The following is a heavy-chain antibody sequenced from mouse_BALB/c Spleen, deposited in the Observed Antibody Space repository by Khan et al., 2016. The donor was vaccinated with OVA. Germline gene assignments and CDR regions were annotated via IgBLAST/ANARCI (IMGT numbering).Heavy chain of an antibody. CDR3: TRLGTTRGWFAY. D-gene: IGHD2-14*01. V-gene: IGHV1-7*01. CDR2: INPSTGHT. J-gene: IGHJ3*01. CDR1: GYTFTTYW. Sequence: VQLQESGAELAKPGASVKMSCKAPGYTFTTYWMHWVKQRPGQGLEWIGYINPSTGHTEYNQKFKDKATLTADKSSSTAYMQLSSLTSEDSAVYFCTRLGTTRGWFAYWGQGTLVTVSA.